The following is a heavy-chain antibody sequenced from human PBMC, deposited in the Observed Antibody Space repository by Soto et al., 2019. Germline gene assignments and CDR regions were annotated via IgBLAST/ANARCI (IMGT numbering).Heavy chain of an antibody. Sequence: PGGSLRLSCAASGFTFSNYAMIWVRQAPGKGLEWVSSISGNGGSTYYGDSVKGRFTISRDNSKNTLYLQMNSLRGDDTAVYYCAKMSSDRHSDYWGQGTLVTVSS. V-gene: IGHV3-23*01. CDR1: GFTFSNYA. J-gene: IGHJ4*02. CDR2: ISGNGGST. CDR3: AKMSSDRHSDY. D-gene: IGHD3-22*01.